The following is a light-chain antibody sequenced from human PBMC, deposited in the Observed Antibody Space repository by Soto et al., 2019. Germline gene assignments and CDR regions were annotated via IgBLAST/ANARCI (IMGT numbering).Light chain of an antibody. CDR1: ESISSW. CDR3: QQYNSYWT. V-gene: IGKV1-5*03. Sequence: DIQMTQSPSTLSASVGDRVTITCRASESISSWLAWYQQKPGKAPKLLIYRASSFESGAPSRFSGSGSGTEFTLTISSLQPDDFATYYCQQYNSYWTFGQGTKVEIK. CDR2: RAS. J-gene: IGKJ1*01.